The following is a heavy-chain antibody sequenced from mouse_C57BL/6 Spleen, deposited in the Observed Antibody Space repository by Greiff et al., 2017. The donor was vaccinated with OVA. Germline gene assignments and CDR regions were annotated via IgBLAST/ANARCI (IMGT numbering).Heavy chain of an antibody. CDR3: ARDDGSSYSAMDY. CDR1: GYSITSDY. V-gene: IGHV3-8*01. D-gene: IGHD1-1*01. J-gene: IGHJ4*01. CDR2: ISYSGST. Sequence: EVKLMESGPGLAKPSQTLSLTCSVTGYSITSDYWNWIRKFPGNKLEYMGYISYSGSTYYNPSLKSRISITRDTSKNQYYLQLNSVTTEDTATYYCARDDGSSYSAMDYWGKGTSVTVSS.